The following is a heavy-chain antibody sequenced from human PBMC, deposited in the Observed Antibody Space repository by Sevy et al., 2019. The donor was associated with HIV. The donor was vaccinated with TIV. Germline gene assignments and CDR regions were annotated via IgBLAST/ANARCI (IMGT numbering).Heavy chain of an antibody. CDR2: IKQDGSVK. CDR3: AKQRGWICSHDVCSPYYSDS. V-gene: IGHV3-7*01. Sequence: GGSLRLSCAASGFAFRTFWMSWVRQAPGKGLEWVANIKQDGSVKYYMDSVKGRFTISRDNAKNSLCLQMSSLTVEDTAVYYCAKQRGWICSHDVCSPYYSDSWGQGTLVTVSS. D-gene: IGHD5-12*01. J-gene: IGHJ4*02. CDR1: GFAFRTFW.